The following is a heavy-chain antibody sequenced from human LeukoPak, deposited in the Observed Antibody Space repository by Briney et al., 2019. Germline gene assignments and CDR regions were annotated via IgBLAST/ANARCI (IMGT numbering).Heavy chain of an antibody. CDR2: IKQDGSEK. CDR1: GFTFSNYW. J-gene: IGHJ4*02. Sequence: GGSLRLSCAASGFTFSNYWMSWVRQGPRKGLEWVANIKQDGSEKYYVDSVKGRFSISRDDTKNSLYLQLNSLRAEDTAVYYCAREGLRFLEWSSYYFDYWGLGTLVTVSS. V-gene: IGHV3-7*01. D-gene: IGHD3-3*01. CDR3: AREGLRFLEWSSYYFDY.